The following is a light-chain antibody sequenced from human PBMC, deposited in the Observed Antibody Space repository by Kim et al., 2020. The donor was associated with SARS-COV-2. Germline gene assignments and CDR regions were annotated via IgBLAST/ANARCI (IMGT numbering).Light chain of an antibody. Sequence: AAGKRGNLSWKGRAGGGGKWVGGEQEKPGQPPRLFIYGGSSRATGIPDRFSGSGSGTDFTLTISRLEPEDVAIYYCQQYSSSLTFGGGTKLEI. CDR2: GGS. J-gene: IGKJ4*01. CDR1: AGGGGKW. CDR3: QQYSSSLT. V-gene: IGKV3-20*01.